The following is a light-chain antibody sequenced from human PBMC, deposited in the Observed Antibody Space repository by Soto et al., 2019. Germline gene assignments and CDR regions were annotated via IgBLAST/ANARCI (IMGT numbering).Light chain of an antibody. V-gene: IGLV1-40*01. CDR3: QSYDSSLSGVL. Sequence: QSVLTQPPSVSGAPGQRVTLSCTGSSSNIGSPFDVHWYRQLPGTAPKLLIYGNINRPSGVPDRFSGSKSGTSASLTITGLQAEDEAEYFCQSYDSSLSGVLFGGGTQLTVL. CDR1: SSNIGSPFD. J-gene: IGLJ2*01. CDR2: GNI.